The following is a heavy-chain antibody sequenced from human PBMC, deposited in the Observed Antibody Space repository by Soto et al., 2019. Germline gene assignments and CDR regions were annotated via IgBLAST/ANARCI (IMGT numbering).Heavy chain of an antibody. Sequence: QVQLVESGGGVVQPGRSRRLSCAASGFIFSNYGMHWVRQAPGTGLEWVAVTSYDGTKKYYGNSVKGRFTISRDNSVNTLYLQMDSLSAEDTAVYYCAKELGLWSGYLDAFDIGGQGTMVTVS. V-gene: IGHV3-30*18. D-gene: IGHD3-3*01. CDR1: GFIFSNYG. J-gene: IGHJ3*02. CDR3: AKELGLWSGYLDAFDI. CDR2: TSYDGTKK.